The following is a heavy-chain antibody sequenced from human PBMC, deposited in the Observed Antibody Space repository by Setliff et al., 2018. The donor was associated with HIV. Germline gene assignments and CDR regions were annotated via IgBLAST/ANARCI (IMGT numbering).Heavy chain of an antibody. D-gene: IGHD3-10*01. V-gene: IGHV1-69*10. J-gene: IGHJ5*02. Sequence: GASVKVSCKASGGTFSSYAISWVRQAPGQGLEWMGGIIPILGIANYAQKFQGRVTITADKSTSTAYMELSSLRSEDTAVYYCARGLENYGSGSYFRFDPWGQGTLVTVSS. CDR1: GGTFSSYA. CDR3: ARGLENYGSGSYFRFDP. CDR2: IIPILGIA.